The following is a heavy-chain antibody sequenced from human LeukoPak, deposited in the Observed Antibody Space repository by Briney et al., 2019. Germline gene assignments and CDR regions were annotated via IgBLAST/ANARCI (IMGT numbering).Heavy chain of an antibody. J-gene: IGHJ4*02. V-gene: IGHV3-21*01. D-gene: IGHD6-6*01. CDR2: ISSSSSYI. CDR1: GFTFSSYS. CDR3: ARTGQLGPYFDY. Sequence: GESLRLSCAASGFTFSSYSMNWVRQAPGKGLEWVSSISSSSSYIYYADSVKGRFTISRDNAKNSLYLQMNSLRAEDTAVYYCARTGQLGPYFDYWGQGTLVTVSS.